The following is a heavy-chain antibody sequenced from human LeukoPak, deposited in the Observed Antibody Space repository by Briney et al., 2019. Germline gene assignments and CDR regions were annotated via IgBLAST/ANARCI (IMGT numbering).Heavy chain of an antibody. CDR3: ARVAAYYYYYMDV. CDR2: INPNSGGT. Sequence: ASVKVSCKASGYTCTAYYMHWGRQAPGQELEWRGWINPNSGGTNYAQKFQGRVTMTRDTSISTAYMELSRLRSDDTAVYYCARVAAYYYYYMDVWGKGTTVTICS. D-gene: IGHD6-13*01. V-gene: IGHV1-2*02. CDR1: GYTCTAYY. J-gene: IGHJ6*03.